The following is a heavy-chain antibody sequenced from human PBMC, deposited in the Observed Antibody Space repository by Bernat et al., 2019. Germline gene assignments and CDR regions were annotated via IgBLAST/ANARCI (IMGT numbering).Heavy chain of an antibody. V-gene: IGHV3-11*06. J-gene: IGHJ5*02. Sequence: QVQLVESGGGLVKPGGSLRLSCAASGFTFSDYYMSWIRQAPGKGLEWVSHISSGSTYTNYADSVKGRFTNSRDNAKNSLYLHMNSLRAEDTAVYYCARGIRYSGYVYSLNWFDPWGQGTLVTVSS. CDR2: ISSGSTYT. CDR3: ARGIRYSGYVYSLNWFDP. CDR1: GFTFSDYY. D-gene: IGHD5-12*01.